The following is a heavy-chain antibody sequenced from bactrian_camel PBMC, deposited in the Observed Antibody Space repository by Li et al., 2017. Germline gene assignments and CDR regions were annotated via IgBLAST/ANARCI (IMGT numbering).Heavy chain of an antibody. Sequence: HVQLVESGGGSVQAGGSLRLSCAARGYTYDTYCMGWFRRPPGKEREGIAVIDSDGDTAYAESLKDRFTISQDKAKSIVYLQMNSLQPEDTGVYSCAAVSCPRGVVVAAADQYEHWGQGTQVTVS. CDR3: AAVSCPRGVVVAAADQYEH. J-gene: IGHJ4*01. V-gene: IGHV3S55*01. CDR1: GYTYDTYC. D-gene: IGHD7*01. CDR2: IDSDGDT.